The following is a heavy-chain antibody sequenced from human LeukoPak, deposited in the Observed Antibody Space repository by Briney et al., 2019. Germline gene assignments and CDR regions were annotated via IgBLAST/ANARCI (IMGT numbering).Heavy chain of an antibody. CDR1: GYSLTTYY. CDR3: ASVYLYGMDV. V-gene: IGHV1-46*01. D-gene: IGHD2-8*01. CDR2: INPSGGGT. Sequence: GASVEVSCKASGYSLTTYYMHWVRQAPGQGLEWMAIINPSGGGTKYAQKFQGRVTMTRDTPTNTVYMELSSLRTEDTAVDYCASVYLYGMDVWGQGTTVTVSS. J-gene: IGHJ6*02.